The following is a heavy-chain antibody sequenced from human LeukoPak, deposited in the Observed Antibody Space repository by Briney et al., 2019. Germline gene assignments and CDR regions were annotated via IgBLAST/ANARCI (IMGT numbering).Heavy chain of an antibody. CDR3: AKRNSSGDKNFDY. CDR1: GFTFGSYA. J-gene: IGHJ4*02. Sequence: GGSLRLSCAASGFTFGSYAMSWVRQAPGKGLELVSAISGSGDRTYYADSVKGRFTISRDNSKNTLYLQMNSLRAEDTAVYYCAKRNSSGDKNFDYWGQGTLVTVSS. V-gene: IGHV3-23*01. CDR2: ISGSGDRT. D-gene: IGHD6-19*01.